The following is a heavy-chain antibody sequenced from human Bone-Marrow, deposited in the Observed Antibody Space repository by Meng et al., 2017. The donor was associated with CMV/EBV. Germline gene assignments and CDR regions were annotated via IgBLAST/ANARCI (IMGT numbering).Heavy chain of an antibody. CDR1: GGSISSSSYY. Sequence: SETLSLTCTVSGGSISSSSYYWGWIRQPPGKGLEWIGEINHSGSTNYNPSLKSRVTISVDTSKNQFSLKLSSVTAADTAVYYCARTGTTSAETPFDYWGQGTLVTVSS. D-gene: IGHD1-1*01. J-gene: IGHJ4*02. V-gene: IGHV4-39*07. CDR2: INHSGST. CDR3: ARTGTTSAETPFDY.